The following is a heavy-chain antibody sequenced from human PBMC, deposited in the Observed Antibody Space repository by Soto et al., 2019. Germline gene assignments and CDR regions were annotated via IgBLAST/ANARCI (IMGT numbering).Heavy chain of an antibody. D-gene: IGHD3-22*01. V-gene: IGHV3-11*06. J-gene: IGHJ4*02. Sequence: GGSLRLSCAASGFTFSDYYMSWIRQAPGKGLEWVSYISSSSSYTNYADSVKGRFTISRDNAKNSLYLQMNSLRAEDTAVYYCARTPYYYDSRGYYQRQYYFDYWAQGTLVTVSS. CDR2: ISSSSSYT. CDR3: ARTPYYYDSRGYYQRQYYFDY. CDR1: GFTFSDYY.